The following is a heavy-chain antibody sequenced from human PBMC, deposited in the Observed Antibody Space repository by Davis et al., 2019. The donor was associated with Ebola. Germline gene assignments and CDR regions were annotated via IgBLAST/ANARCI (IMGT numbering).Heavy chain of an antibody. CDR2: ISYDGSNK. CDR3: ARLWFGELYGMDV. V-gene: IGHV3-30-3*01. J-gene: IGHJ6*02. CDR1: GFTFSSYA. Sequence: GESLKISCAASGFTFSSYAMHWVRQAPGKGLEWVAVISYDGSNKYYADSVKGRFTISRDNSKNTLYLQMNSLRAEDTAVYYCARLWFGELYGMDVWGQGTTVTVSS. D-gene: IGHD3-10*01.